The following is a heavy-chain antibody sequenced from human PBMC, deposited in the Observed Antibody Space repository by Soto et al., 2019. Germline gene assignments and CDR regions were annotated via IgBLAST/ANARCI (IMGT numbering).Heavy chain of an antibody. CDR1: GFTFSSHG. V-gene: IGHV3-23*01. J-gene: IGHJ4*02. D-gene: IGHD3-10*01. CDR2: ISGSGGST. Sequence: EVQLLESGGGLVQPGGSLRLSCAASGFTFSSHGMSWVRQAPGKGLEWVSSISGSGGSTYYADSVKGRFTISRDNSKNTLYLQMNSLRVEDTAVYDCAKAAYYYGSGSYFPVDYWGQGTLVTVSS. CDR3: AKAAYYYGSGSYFPVDY.